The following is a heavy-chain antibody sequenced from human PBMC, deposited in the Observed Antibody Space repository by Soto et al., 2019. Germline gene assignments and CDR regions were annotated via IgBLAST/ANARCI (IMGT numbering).Heavy chain of an antibody. CDR2: ISYDGSNK. J-gene: IGHJ6*02. Sequence: QVQLVESGGGVVQPGRSLRLSCAASGFTFSSYGMHWVRQAPGKGLEWVAVISYDGSNKYYADSVKGRFTISRDNSKNTLYLQMNSLRAEDTAVYYCANGYSSSWYPPYYYYDIDVWGQGTTVTVSS. CDR3: ANGYSSSWYPPYYYYDIDV. D-gene: IGHD6-13*01. V-gene: IGHV3-30*18. CDR1: GFTFSSYG.